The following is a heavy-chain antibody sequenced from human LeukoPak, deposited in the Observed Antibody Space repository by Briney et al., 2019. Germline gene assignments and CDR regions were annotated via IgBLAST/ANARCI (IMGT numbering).Heavy chain of an antibody. CDR2: TRHKANSYTT. CDR3: VRDADGGNSWFDN. Sequence: PGGSLRLSCAASGFTFSDHHMDWLRQAPGKGLEGVGRTRHKANSYTTEYAASVKGRFTISRDDSTNSLYLQMNSLRAEDTALYYCVRDADGGNSWFDNWGQGTLVTVSS. CDR1: GFTFSDHH. J-gene: IGHJ5*02. D-gene: IGHD4-23*01. V-gene: IGHV3-72*01.